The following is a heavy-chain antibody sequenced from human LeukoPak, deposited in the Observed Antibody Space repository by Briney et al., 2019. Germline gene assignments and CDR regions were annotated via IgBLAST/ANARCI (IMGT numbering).Heavy chain of an antibody. CDR2: ISYDGSNK. CDR3: ARQISTSFDP. V-gene: IGHV3-30-3*01. Sequence: PGGSLRLSCAASGFTVSRNYMNWVRQAPGKGLEWVAVISYDGSNKYYADSVKGRFTISRDNSKNTLYLQMNSLRAEDTAVYYCARQISTSFDPWGQGTLVTVSS. CDR1: GFTVSRNY. J-gene: IGHJ5*02. D-gene: IGHD3-3*02.